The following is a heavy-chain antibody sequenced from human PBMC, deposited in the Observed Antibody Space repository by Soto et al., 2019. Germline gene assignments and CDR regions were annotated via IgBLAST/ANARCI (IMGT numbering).Heavy chain of an antibody. V-gene: IGHV3-23*01. J-gene: IGHJ3*02. CDR2: ISGSGGST. D-gene: IGHD3-22*01. CDR1: GFTFSSYA. CDR3: AKTRRYKLYYYDSSGYWDAFDI. Sequence: EVQLLESGGGLVQPGGSLRLSCAASGFTFSSYAMSWVRQAPGKGLEWVSAISGSGGSTYYADSVKGGFTISRDNSKNTLYLQMNSLRAEDTAVYYCAKTRRYKLYYYDSSGYWDAFDIWGQGTMVTVSS.